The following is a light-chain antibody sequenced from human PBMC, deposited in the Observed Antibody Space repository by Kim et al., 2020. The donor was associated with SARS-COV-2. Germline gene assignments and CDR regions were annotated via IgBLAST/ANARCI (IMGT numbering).Light chain of an antibody. CDR3: QAWDSSTAV. CDR1: KLGDKY. Sequence: SYELTQPPSVSVSPGQTASITCSGDKLGDKYACWYQQKPGQSPVLVIYRDSKRPSGIPERFSGSISGNTATLTISGTQAMDEADYYCQAWDSSTAVFGGG. V-gene: IGLV3-1*01. J-gene: IGLJ3*02. CDR2: RDS.